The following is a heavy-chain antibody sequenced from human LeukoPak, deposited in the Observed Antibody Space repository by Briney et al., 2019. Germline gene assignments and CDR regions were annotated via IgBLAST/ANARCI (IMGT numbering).Heavy chain of an antibody. V-gene: IGHV3-66*01. Sequence: PGGSLRLSCAASGFTVSSNYMSWVRQAPGKGLEWVSVIYTGGTTYYADSVKGRFTISRDNSKNTVYLDMNSLRAEDTAVYYCARAVDIVATTPFDIRGQGTMVTVSS. D-gene: IGHD5-12*01. J-gene: IGHJ3*02. CDR2: IYTGGTT. CDR3: ARAVDIVATTPFDI. CDR1: GFTVSSNY.